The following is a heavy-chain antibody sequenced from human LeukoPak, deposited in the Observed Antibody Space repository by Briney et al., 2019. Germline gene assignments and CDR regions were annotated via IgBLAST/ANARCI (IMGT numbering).Heavy chain of an antibody. CDR3: ARVVEMATIDAFDI. V-gene: IGHV1-18*01. D-gene: IGHD5-24*01. Sequence: ASVKVSCKASGGTFSSYAISWVRQAPGQGLEWMGWISAYNGNTNYAQKLQGRVTMTTDTSTSTAYMELRSLRSDDTAVYYCARVVEMATIDAFDIWGQGTMVTVSS. CDR1: GGTFSSYA. J-gene: IGHJ3*02. CDR2: ISAYNGNT.